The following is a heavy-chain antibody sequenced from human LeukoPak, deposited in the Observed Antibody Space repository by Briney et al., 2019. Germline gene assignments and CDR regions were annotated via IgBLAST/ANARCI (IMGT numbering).Heavy chain of an antibody. CDR1: GGSISTYY. CDR2: IYYTGST. Sequence: PSETLSLTCTVSGGSISTYYWSWIRQPPGKGLEWIGYIYYTGSTNYNPSLKSRVTISVDTSKNQFSLKLSSVTAADAAVYYCARVSDYGGNSHFDYWGQGTLVTVSS. D-gene: IGHD4-23*01. CDR3: ARVSDYGGNSHFDY. V-gene: IGHV4-59*01. J-gene: IGHJ4*02.